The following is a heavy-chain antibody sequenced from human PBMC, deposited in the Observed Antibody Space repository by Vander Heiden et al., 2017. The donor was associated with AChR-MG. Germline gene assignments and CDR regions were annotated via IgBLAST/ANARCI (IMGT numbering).Heavy chain of an antibody. Sequence: QVQLQESGPGLVKPSETLSLTCTVSGGSISSYYWSWIRPPPGKGLEWIGYIYYSGSTNYNPPLKSRVTISVDKSKNQFSLKLSSVTAADTAVYYCAGIPEAMPPYNWFDPWGQGTLVTVSS. CDR2: IYYSGST. CDR3: AGIPEAMPPYNWFDP. CDR1: GGSISSYY. V-gene: IGHV4-59*08. D-gene: IGHD2-2*01. J-gene: IGHJ5*02.